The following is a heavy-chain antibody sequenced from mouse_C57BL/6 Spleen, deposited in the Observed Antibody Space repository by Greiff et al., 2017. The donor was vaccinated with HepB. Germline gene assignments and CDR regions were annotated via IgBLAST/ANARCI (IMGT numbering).Heavy chain of an antibody. CDR2: IRSKSNNYAT. V-gene: IGHV10-1*01. CDR3: VRQSGTRYYFDY. Sequence: EVQLQESGGGLVQPKGSLKLSCAASGFSFNTYAMNWVRQAPGKGLEWVARIRSKSNNYATYYADSVKDRFTISRDDSESMLYLQMNNLKTEDTAMYYCVRQSGTRYYFDYWGQGTTLTVSS. D-gene: IGHD3-3*01. CDR1: GFSFNTYA. J-gene: IGHJ2*01.